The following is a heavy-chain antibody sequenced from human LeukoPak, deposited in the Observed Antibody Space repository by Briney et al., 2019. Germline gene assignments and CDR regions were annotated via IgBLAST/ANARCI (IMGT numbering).Heavy chain of an antibody. J-gene: IGHJ4*02. D-gene: IGHD3-16*02. CDR2: ISYDGSNK. CDR3: ARVGLRYFDQGYDYVWGSYRPHFDY. V-gene: IGHV3-30-3*01. CDR1: GFTFSSYD. Sequence: GGSLRVSCAASGFTFSSYDMHWVRQAPGKGLEWVAVISYDGSNKYYADSVKGRFTISRDNSKNTLYLQMNSLRAEDTAVYYCARVGLRYFDQGYDYVWGSYRPHFDYWGQGTLVTVSS.